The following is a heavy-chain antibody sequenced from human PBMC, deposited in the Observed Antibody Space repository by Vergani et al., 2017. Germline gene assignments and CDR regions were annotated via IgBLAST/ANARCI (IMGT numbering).Heavy chain of an antibody. J-gene: IGHJ2*01. D-gene: IGHD3-3*01. Sequence: VQLVESGGGLVQPGRSLRLSCAASGFTFDDYAMHWVRQAPGKGLEWVSGISWNRGSIGYADSVKGRFTISRDNAKNSLYLQMNSLRAEDTALYYCAKDHYDFWSGYPNLSPFDLWGRGTLVTVSS. V-gene: IGHV3-9*01. CDR1: GFTFDDYA. CDR3: AKDHYDFWSGYPNLSPFDL. CDR2: ISWNRGSI.